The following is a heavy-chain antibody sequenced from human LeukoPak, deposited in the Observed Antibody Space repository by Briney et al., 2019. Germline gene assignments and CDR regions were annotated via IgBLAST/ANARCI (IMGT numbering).Heavy chain of an antibody. CDR3: AKGRGTRVYNWFDT. J-gene: IGHJ5*02. CDR2: ISGSGRST. D-gene: IGHD1-26*01. Sequence: GGSLRLSCAASGFSFSSYAMTWVRQAPGKGLEWVSAISGSGRSTYYTDSVRGRFTISRDNSKNTLYLQMNSLRAEDTAVYFCAKGRGTRVYNWFDTWGQGILVTVSS. V-gene: IGHV3-23*01. CDR1: GFSFSSYA.